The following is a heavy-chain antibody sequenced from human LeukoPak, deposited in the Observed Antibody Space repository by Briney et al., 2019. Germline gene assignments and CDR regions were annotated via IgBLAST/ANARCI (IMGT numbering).Heavy chain of an antibody. V-gene: IGHV3-30*02. J-gene: IGHJ4*02. CDR1: GFTFSSYG. CDR2: IRYDGSNK. D-gene: IGHD3-10*01. Sequence: QPGGSLRLSCAASGFTFSSYGMHWVRQAPGKGLEWVAFIRYDGSNKYYADSVKGRFTISRDNSKNTLYLQMNSLRAEDTAVYYCAKPQGSMVRGVIDYWGQGTLVTVSS. CDR3: AKPQGSMVRGVIDY.